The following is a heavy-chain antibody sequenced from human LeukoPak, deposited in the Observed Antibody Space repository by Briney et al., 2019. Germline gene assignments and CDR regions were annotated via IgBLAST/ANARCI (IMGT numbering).Heavy chain of an antibody. D-gene: IGHD6-6*01. CDR1: GGSIRSSYYY. Sequence: PSETLSLTCTVSGGSIRSSYYYWGWIRQPPGKGLEWLGSIYDSGSTYYNPPLRSRATISVDMSKNQFSLKLSSVTAADTAVYDCASIAARPPQNIFDYWGQGTLVSVSS. CDR3: ASIAARPPQNIFDY. J-gene: IGHJ4*02. CDR2: IYDSGST. V-gene: IGHV4-39*01.